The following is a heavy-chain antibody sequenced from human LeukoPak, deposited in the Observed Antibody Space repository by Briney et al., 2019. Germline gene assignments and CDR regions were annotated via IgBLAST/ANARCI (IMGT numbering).Heavy chain of an antibody. CDR3: ARDNGDYPYYFDF. Sequence: SETLSLTCVVSGGSISSGIYSWNWIRQPPGKGLEWIGYIYHSGSTYYNPSLKSRVTILVDRSKNQFSLKLSSVTAADTAVYYCARDNGDYPYYFDFWGQGTLVTVSS. D-gene: IGHD4-17*01. CDR1: GGSISSGIYS. V-gene: IGHV4-30-2*01. CDR2: IYHSGST. J-gene: IGHJ4*02.